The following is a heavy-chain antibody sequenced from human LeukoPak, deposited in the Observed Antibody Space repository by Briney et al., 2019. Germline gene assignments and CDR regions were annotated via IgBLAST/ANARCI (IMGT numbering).Heavy chain of an antibody. CDR1: GGSIKSNNW. CDR2: IYHSGST. V-gene: IGHV4-4*02. D-gene: IGHD1-26*01. Sequence: SGTLSLTCAVSGGSIKSNNWWSWVRQPPGKGLEWIGEIYHSGSTYDNPSLKSRVTLSVHTSKNQFSLKMNSVTAADTAVYFCARHGISGSLRNFDSWGQGTLVTVSS. J-gene: IGHJ4*02. CDR3: ARHGISGSLRNFDS.